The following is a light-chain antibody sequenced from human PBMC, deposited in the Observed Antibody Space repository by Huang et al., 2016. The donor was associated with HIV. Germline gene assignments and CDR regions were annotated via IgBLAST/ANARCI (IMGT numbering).Light chain of an antibody. CDR2: ESI. CDR3: QQRSSWWS. J-gene: IGKJ4*02. V-gene: IGKV3-11*01. Sequence: EIVLTQSPATLSLFPGERATLACRASQSVGVSLAWYQQRPGQAPRLLIYESINRATGVPARFSGGGSGTDFALTIYGLEPEDVAVYYCQQRSSWWSFGRGTKVE. CDR1: QSVGVS.